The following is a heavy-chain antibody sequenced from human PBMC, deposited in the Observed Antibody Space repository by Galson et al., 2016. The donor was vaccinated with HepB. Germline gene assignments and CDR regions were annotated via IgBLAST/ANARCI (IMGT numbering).Heavy chain of an antibody. V-gene: IGHV3-48*02. Sequence: SLRLSCAASGFSFGSYAMHWVRQAPGKGLEWVSYISSSSSTIYYADSVKGRFTISRDNAKNSLYLQMNSLRDEDTAVYYCTRDGGIPGAAFDIWGQGTKVTVSS. CDR2: ISSSSSTI. D-gene: IGHD3-16*01. J-gene: IGHJ3*02. CDR3: TRDGGIPGAAFDI. CDR1: GFSFGSYA.